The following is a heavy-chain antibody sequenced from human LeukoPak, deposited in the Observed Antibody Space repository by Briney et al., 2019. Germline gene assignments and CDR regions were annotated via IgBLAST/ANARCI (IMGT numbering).Heavy chain of an antibody. V-gene: IGHV3-21*01. CDR3: ARGARFLEWLPLGLYYFDY. Sequence: PGGSLRLSCAASGFTFSSYSMNWVRQAPGKGLEWVSSISSSSSYIYYADSVKGRFTISRDNSKNTLYLQMNSLRAEDTAVYYCARGARFLEWLPLGLYYFDYWGQGTLVTVSS. J-gene: IGHJ4*02. CDR2: ISSSSSYI. D-gene: IGHD3-3*01. CDR1: GFTFSSYS.